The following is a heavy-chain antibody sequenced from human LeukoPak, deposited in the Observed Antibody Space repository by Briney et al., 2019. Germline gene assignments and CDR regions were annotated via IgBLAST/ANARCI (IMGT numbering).Heavy chain of an antibody. V-gene: IGHV4-4*07. CDR2: IYTSGST. D-gene: IGHD4-17*01. CDR1: GGSISSYY. Sequence: SETLSLTCTVSGGSISSYYWSWIRQPAGKGLEWIGRIYTSGSTYYNPSLKSRVTISVDTSKNQFSLKLSSVTAADTAVYYCARHPLRRRFDYWGQGTLVTVSS. J-gene: IGHJ4*02. CDR3: ARHPLRRRFDY.